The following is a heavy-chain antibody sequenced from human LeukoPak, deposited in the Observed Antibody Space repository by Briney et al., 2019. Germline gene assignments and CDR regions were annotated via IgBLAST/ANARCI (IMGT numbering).Heavy chain of an antibody. Sequence: SETLSLTCTVSGYSISSGYYWGWIRQPPGKGLEWIGSIYHSGSTYYNPSLKSRVTISIDTSKNQISLRLTSVTAADTAMYYCARQTGSGLFTLPGGQGTLVTVSS. V-gene: IGHV4-38-2*02. CDR3: ARQTGSGLFTLP. J-gene: IGHJ4*02. CDR1: GYSISSGYY. CDR2: IYHSGST. D-gene: IGHD3/OR15-3a*01.